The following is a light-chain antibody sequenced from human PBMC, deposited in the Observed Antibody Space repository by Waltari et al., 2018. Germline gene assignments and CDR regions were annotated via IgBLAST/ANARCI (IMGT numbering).Light chain of an antibody. J-gene: IGLJ2*01. CDR3: AAWDDSLNGHVV. V-gene: IGLV1-44*01. Sequence: QSVLTQPPSASGTPGQRVTISCSGSSSNIGSNTVHWYQQLPGTAPKLLIHSNNQRPSGVPDRFSGSKSGTSASLAISGLQSEDEADYYCAAWDDSLNGHVVFGGGTKLTVL. CDR2: SNN. CDR1: SSNIGSNT.